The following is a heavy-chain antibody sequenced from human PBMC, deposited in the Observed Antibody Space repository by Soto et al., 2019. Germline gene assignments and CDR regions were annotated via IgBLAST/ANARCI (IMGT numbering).Heavy chain of an antibody. CDR2: ICSSGSTI. Sequence: GGSLRVSCAASGFTYSSYEMNWVRQAPGQGLEWVSYICSSGSTIYYEYSVKGRLNISIDNSNNSLYLQMNSLKAEATAVYDCAREYSRSPGFYXKGQETLVTVSX. CDR3: AREYSRSPGFYX. J-gene: IGHJ5*02. CDR1: GFTYSSYE. V-gene: IGHV3-48*03. D-gene: IGHD6-13*01.